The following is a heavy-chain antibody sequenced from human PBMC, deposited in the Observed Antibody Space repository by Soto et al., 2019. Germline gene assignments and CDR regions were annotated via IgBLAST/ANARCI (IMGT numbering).Heavy chain of an antibody. V-gene: IGHV4-39*01. D-gene: IGHD3-3*01. CDR1: GGSISISSYY. CDR2: MYYSGGT. J-gene: IGHJ5*02. Sequence: QLQLQESGPGLVKPSETLSLTCSVSGGSISISSYYWGWVRQPPGKGLEWIASMYYSGGTYYNPSLKSRATISVDKSKNQFSMKLTSATAADTAVYYCARLYRFLEYFKPWGQGTLVTVSS. CDR3: ARLYRFLEYFKP.